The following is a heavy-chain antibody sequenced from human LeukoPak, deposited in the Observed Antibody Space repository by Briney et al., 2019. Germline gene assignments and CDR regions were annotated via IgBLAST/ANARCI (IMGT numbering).Heavy chain of an antibody. CDR3: ARGLKAAAGNWFDP. CDR1: GYTFTSYD. CDR2: MNPNSGNT. J-gene: IGHJ5*02. D-gene: IGHD6-13*01. Sequence: ASVKVSCKASGYTFTSYDINWVRQATGQGLEWMGWMNPNSGNTGYAQKFQGRVTMTRNTSISTAYMEPSSLRSEDTAVYYCARGLKAAAGNWFDPWGQGTLVTVSS. V-gene: IGHV1-8*01.